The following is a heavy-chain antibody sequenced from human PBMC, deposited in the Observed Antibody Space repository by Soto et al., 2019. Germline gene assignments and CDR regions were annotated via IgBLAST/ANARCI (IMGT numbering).Heavy chain of an antibody. CDR1: GYTFTGYA. V-gene: IGHV1-3*05. J-gene: IGHJ4*02. CDR3: ARAVAVAADFDY. Sequence: QVQLVPSGAEEKKPGASVKVSCKASGYTFTGYAMHWVRQAPGQRLEWMGGINAGNGNTKYSQKYQGRVTITRDTSASTAYMELSSLRSADTSVYYCARAVAVAADFDYWGQGTLVTVSS. CDR2: INAGNGNT. D-gene: IGHD6-19*01.